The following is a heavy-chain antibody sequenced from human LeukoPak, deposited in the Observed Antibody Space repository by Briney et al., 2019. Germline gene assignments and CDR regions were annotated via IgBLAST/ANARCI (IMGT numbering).Heavy chain of an antibody. J-gene: IGHJ4*02. D-gene: IGHD4-17*01. CDR1: GYTFTGYY. V-gene: IGHV1-2*06. Sequence: ASVKASCQASGYTFTGYYMHWVRQAPGRGLELMGRINPNSGGTNYAQKFQSRVTMTRDTSISTANMELSRLRSDDTAVYYCARDYGDYFYWGQGTLVTVSS. CDR3: ARDYGDYFY. CDR2: INPNSGGT.